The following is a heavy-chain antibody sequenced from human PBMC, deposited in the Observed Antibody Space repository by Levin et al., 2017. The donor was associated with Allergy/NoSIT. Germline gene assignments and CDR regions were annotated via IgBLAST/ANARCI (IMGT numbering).Heavy chain of an antibody. Sequence: GGSLRLSCAASGFTFSAYSMNWVRQAPGKGLEWVSHISSSGGAIYYADSVKGRFIISRDNAKNSLYLQMNSLRDEDTAVYYSASPPLRTNLYLFDYWGQGTLVTVSS. D-gene: IGHD2-8*01. J-gene: IGHJ4*02. CDR1: GFTFSAYS. CDR2: ISSSGGAI. V-gene: IGHV3-48*02. CDR3: ASPPLRTNLYLFDY.